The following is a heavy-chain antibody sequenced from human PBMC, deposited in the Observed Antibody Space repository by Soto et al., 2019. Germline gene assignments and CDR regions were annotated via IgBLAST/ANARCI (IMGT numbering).Heavy chain of an antibody. CDR3: AKDRDYDPIYYFDY. CDR1: GFTFDDYA. J-gene: IGHJ4*02. V-gene: IGHV3-9*01. CDR2: ISWNSGSI. D-gene: IGHD4-17*01. Sequence: GGSLRLSCAASGFTFDDYAMHWVRQAPGKGLEWVSGISWNSGSIGYADSVKGRFTISRDNAKNSLYLQMNSLRAEDTALYYCAKDRDYDPIYYFDYWGQGTLVTVSS.